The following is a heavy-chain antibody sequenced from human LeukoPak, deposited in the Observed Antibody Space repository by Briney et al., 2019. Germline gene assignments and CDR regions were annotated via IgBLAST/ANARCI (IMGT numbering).Heavy chain of an antibody. Sequence: ASVKVSCKASGYTFTSYAMNWVRQAPGQGLEWMGWINTNTGNPTYAQGFTGRFVFSLGTSVSTAYLQISSLKAEDTAVYYCARDLSRWAAAAGGYWGQGTLVTVSS. CDR3: ARDLSRWAAAAGGY. CDR1: GYTFTSYA. CDR2: INTNTGNP. D-gene: IGHD6-13*01. V-gene: IGHV7-4-1*02. J-gene: IGHJ4*02.